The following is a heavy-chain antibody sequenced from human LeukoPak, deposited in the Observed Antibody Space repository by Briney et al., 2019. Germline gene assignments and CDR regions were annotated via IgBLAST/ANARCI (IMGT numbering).Heavy chain of an antibody. V-gene: IGHV3-21*01. D-gene: IGHD3-16*01. Sequence: GGSLRLSCAASGFTFSSYGMSWVRQAPGKGLEWVSSISSSSSYIYYADSVKGRFTISRDNTKNTLFLQMNSLRAEDTAVYYCAKEVRGDAFDIWGQGTMVTVSS. CDR2: ISSSSSYI. J-gene: IGHJ3*02. CDR1: GFTFSSYG. CDR3: AKEVRGDAFDI.